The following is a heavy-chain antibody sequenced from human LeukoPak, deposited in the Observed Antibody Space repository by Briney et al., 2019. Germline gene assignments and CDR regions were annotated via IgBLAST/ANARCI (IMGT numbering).Heavy chain of an antibody. J-gene: IGHJ4*02. CDR2: FNPNSGGT. Sequence: ASVKVSCKASGYTFTGYYMHWVRQAPGQGLEWMGWFNPNSGGTNYAQKFQGRVTMTRDTSISTAYMELSRLRSDDTAVYYCATDGYYYGSGSYQVDWGQGTLVTVSS. D-gene: IGHD3-10*01. V-gene: IGHV1-2*02. CDR3: ATDGYYYGSGSYQVD. CDR1: GYTFTGYY.